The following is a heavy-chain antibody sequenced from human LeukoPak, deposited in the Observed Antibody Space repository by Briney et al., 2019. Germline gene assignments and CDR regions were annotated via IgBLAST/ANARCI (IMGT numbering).Heavy chain of an antibody. CDR2: ISVGGGTT. J-gene: IGHJ4*02. Sequence: GGSLRLSCEASGFTFSSYSMRWARQAPGKGLEWVSSISVGGGTTYYADSVKGRFTISRDNSKNTLYLQMNSLRAEDTAVYYCAKAGSIRFDCWGQGTLVTVSS. D-gene: IGHD1-26*01. CDR3: AKAGSIRFDC. CDR1: GFTFSSYS. V-gene: IGHV3-23*01.